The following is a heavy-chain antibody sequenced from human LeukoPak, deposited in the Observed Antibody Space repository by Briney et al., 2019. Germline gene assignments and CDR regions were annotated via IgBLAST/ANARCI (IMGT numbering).Heavy chain of an antibody. CDR1: GFTFSNYE. Sequence: PGGSLRLSCAASGFTFSNYEMNWVRQAPGKGLEWVSYISSSGTTIYYADSVKGRFTISRDNAKNSLYLQMNSLRAGDTAVYYCARNAFVNCSTTSCYNDYWGQGTLVTVSS. D-gene: IGHD2-2*02. CDR2: ISSSGTTI. CDR3: ARNAFVNCSTTSCYNDY. V-gene: IGHV3-48*03. J-gene: IGHJ4*02.